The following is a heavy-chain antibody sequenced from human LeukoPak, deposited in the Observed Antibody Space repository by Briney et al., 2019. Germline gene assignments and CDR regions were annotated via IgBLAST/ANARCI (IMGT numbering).Heavy chain of an antibody. CDR2: ISYDGSNK. CDR1: GFTFSSYA. V-gene: IGHV3-30*01. CDR3: ARSAYYYDSSGSLVDY. Sequence: GGSLRLSCAASGFTFSSYAMHWVRQAPGKGLEWVAVISYDGSNKYYADSVKGRFTISRDNSKNTLYLQMNSLRAEDTAVYYCARSAYYYDSSGSLVDYWGQGTPVTVSS. J-gene: IGHJ4*02. D-gene: IGHD3-22*01.